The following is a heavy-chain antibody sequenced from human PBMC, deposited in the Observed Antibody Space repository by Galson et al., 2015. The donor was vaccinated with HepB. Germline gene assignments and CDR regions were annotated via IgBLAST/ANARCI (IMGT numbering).Heavy chain of an antibody. Sequence: SVKVSCKASGGTFSSYAISWVRQAPGQGLEWMGGIIPIFGTANYAQKFQGRVTITADESTSTAYMELSSLRSEDTAVYYCARDSGGNPSWEGLPAEYFQHWGQGTLVTVSS. J-gene: IGHJ1*01. CDR2: IIPIFGTA. V-gene: IGHV1-69*13. CDR3: ARDSGGNPSWEGLPAEYFQH. D-gene: IGHD4-23*01. CDR1: GGTFSSYA.